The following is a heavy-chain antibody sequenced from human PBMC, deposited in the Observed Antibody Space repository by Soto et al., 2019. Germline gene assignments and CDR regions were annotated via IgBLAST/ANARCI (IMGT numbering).Heavy chain of an antibody. Sequence: SVKVSCKASGGTFSSYAISWVRQAPGQGLEWMGGIIPIFGTANYAQKFQGRVTITADESTSTAYMEPSSLRSEDTAVYYCALGQRAAGPFDYWGQGTLVTVSS. CDR3: ALGQRAAGPFDY. CDR1: GGTFSSYA. D-gene: IGHD6-25*01. CDR2: IIPIFGTA. V-gene: IGHV1-69*13. J-gene: IGHJ4*02.